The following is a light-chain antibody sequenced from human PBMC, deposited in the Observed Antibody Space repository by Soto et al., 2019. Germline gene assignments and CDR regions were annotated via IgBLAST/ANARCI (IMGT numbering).Light chain of an antibody. Sequence: EIVLTQSPGTLSLSPGERATLSCRASQSVSGSYLAWFQQKPGQAPRLLIYDASTRATGVPGRVSGSGSGQDFSLTISRLEPEDFAVYYCQHYGSSPWTFGQGTKVEIK. CDR1: QSVSGSY. V-gene: IGKV3-20*01. CDR3: QHYGSSPWT. CDR2: DAS. J-gene: IGKJ1*01.